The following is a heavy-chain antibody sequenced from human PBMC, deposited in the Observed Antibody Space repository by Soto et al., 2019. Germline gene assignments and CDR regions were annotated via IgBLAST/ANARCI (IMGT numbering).Heavy chain of an antibody. CDR2: INWNSGSV. CDR3: ARAAGRFGELFWFDP. D-gene: IGHD3-10*01. CDR1: GFTFDHYA. J-gene: IGHJ5*02. Sequence: EVHLVESGGGLVQPGRSLRLSCAASGFTFDHYAMHWVRQAPGKGLVWVSGINWNSGSVRYADSVKGRFTISTDNAKNTLHLQMNSLRVEDAAVYYCARAAGRFGELFWFDPWGQGTLVSVSS. V-gene: IGHV3-9*01.